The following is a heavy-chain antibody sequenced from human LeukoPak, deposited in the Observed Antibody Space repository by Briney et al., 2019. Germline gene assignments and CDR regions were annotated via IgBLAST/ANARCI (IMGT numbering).Heavy chain of an antibody. V-gene: IGHV1-24*01. CDR3: ATDRYSSSWNYFDY. Sequence: APVKVSCKVSGYTLTELSMHWVRQAPGKGLEWMGGFDPEDGETIYAQKFQGRVTMTEDTSTDTAYMELSSLRSEDTAVYYCATDRYSSSWNYFDYWGQGTLVTVSS. J-gene: IGHJ4*02. D-gene: IGHD6-13*01. CDR1: GYTLTELS. CDR2: FDPEDGET.